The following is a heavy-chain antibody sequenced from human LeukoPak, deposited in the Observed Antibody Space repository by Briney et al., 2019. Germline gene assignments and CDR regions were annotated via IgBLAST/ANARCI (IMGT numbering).Heavy chain of an antibody. D-gene: IGHD1-26*01. V-gene: IGHV3-21*01. CDR3: ARDKVVGPTQFDY. Sequence: PGGSLRLSCAASGFTFSSYNMNWVRQAPGKGLEWVSAISSGSSYIYYADSVKGRFTISRDNAKNSLYLQMNSLRAEDTAVYYCARDKVVGPTQFDYWGQGALVTVSS. J-gene: IGHJ4*02. CDR1: GFTFSSYN. CDR2: ISSGSSYI.